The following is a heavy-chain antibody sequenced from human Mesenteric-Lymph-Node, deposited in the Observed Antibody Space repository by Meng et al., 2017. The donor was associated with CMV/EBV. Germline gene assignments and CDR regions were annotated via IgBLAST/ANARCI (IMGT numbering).Heavy chain of an antibody. D-gene: IGHD3-10*01. V-gene: IGHV4-39*01. J-gene: IGHJ5*02. CDR2: IYYSGST. Sequence: QLQLQESGPGLVKPSETLSLTCTAPGGSISSSSYYWGWIRQPPGKGLEWIGSIYYSGSTYYNPSLKSRVTISVDTSKNQFSLKLSSVTAADTAVYYCARPHYYGSGSSPWFDPWGQGTLVTVSS. CDR3: ARPHYYGSGSSPWFDP. CDR1: GGSISSSSYY.